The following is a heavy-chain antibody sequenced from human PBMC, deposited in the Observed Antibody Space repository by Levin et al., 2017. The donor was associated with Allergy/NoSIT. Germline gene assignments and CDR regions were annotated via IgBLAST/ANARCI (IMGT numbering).Heavy chain of an antibody. Sequence: PGGSLGLSCAASGFSFGDYGMHWVRQAPGKGLQWVAVIWWNGDNKFYGDSVKGRFSISRDNSKNTVSLQMNSLRGEDTAVYYCARANRNWDYVEDGPNFDYWGRGTLVTVSS. J-gene: IGHJ4*02. CDR1: GFSFGDYG. CDR2: IWWNGDNK. CDR3: ARANRNWDYVEDGPNFDY. V-gene: IGHV3-33*01. D-gene: IGHD1-7*01.